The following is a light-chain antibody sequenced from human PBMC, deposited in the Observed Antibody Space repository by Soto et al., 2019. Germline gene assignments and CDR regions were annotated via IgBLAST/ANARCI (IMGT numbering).Light chain of an antibody. CDR1: TSDIGAYNY. Sequence: QSVLTQPASVSGSPGQSITISCTGATSDIGAYNYVSWYQHNPGNAPKLMIYEVSNRPSGVSDRFSGSKSGNTASLTISGLQAEDEADYYCSSFRSGTTLFGTGTKVTVL. V-gene: IGLV2-14*01. CDR3: SSFRSGTTL. J-gene: IGLJ1*01. CDR2: EVS.